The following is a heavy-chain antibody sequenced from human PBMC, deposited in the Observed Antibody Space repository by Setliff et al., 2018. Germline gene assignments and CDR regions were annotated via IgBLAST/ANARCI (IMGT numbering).Heavy chain of an antibody. D-gene: IGHD3-3*01. CDR3: ARMSGFQYMDV. CDR2: IYTSWST. CDR1: GDSISSRRSY. Sequence: PSETLSLTCTVSGDSISSRRSYWGWFRQPARKGLEWIGQIYTSWSTNYNPSLKSRVTISLDTSKNQFSLSLSPVTAADTAVYYCARMSGFQYMDVWGKGTTVTVSS. V-gene: IGHV4-61*09. J-gene: IGHJ6*03.